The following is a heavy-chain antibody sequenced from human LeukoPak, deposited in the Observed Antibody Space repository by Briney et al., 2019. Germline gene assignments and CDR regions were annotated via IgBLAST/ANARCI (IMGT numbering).Heavy chain of an antibody. CDR2: IYHSGST. CDR3: ARDYWDYYDSSGYFPRFDY. V-gene: IGHV4-38-2*02. Sequence: KPSETLSLTCAVSGYSISSGYYWGWIRQPPGKGLEWIGSIYHSGSTYYNPSLKSRVTISVDTSKNQFSLKLSSVTAADTAVYYCARDYWDYYDSSGYFPRFDYWGQGTLVTVSS. CDR1: GYSISSGYY. D-gene: IGHD3-22*01. J-gene: IGHJ4*02.